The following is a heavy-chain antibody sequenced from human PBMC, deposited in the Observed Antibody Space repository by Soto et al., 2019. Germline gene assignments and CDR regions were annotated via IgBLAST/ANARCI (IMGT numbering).Heavy chain of an antibody. J-gene: IGHJ5*02. CDR3: ARGYCTATICDPWFDP. CDR1: GYAFSSYW. V-gene: IGHV5-51*01. Sequence: GESLKISGNGSGYAFSSYWIAWVRQMPGKGLEWMGIIYPGDSDTRYSPSFQGQVTISVDKSITTAYLQWSSLKASDTAMYYCARGYCTATICDPWFDPWGQGTLVTV. CDR2: IYPGDSDT. D-gene: IGHD2-8*02.